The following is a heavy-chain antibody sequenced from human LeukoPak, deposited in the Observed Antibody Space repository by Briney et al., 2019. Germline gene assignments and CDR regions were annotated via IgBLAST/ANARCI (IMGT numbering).Heavy chain of an antibody. V-gene: IGHV3-9*03. CDR2: ISWNSDSI. D-gene: IGHD3-16*01. CDR1: GFIFGDYA. J-gene: IGHJ4*02. Sequence: GRSLRLSCAASGFIFGDYAMHWVRQAPGKGLEWVSGISWNSDSIAYADSVKGRFTISRDNAKNTLYLQMNSLRVEDMALYYCAKSFGSTSYALDYWGQGTLVTVSS. CDR3: AKSFGSTSYALDY.